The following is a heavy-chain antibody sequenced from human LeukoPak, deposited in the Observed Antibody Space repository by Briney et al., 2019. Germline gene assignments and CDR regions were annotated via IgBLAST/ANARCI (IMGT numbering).Heavy chain of an antibody. D-gene: IGHD1-26*01. J-gene: IGHJ4*02. V-gene: IGHV3-30*03. Sequence: GGSLRQSRAATGFTFMSYGIHWVRQAPGKGLEWVAFISDDGNNKYYADSVKGRFTVSRDNSNNALYLQMNSLRAVDTARYYCVREGSYYFFDLWGQGTLVTVSS. CDR2: ISDDGNNK. CDR3: VREGSYYFFDL. CDR1: GFTFMSYG.